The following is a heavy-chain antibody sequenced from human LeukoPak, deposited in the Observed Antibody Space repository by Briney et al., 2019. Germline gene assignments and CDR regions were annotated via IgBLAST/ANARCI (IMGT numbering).Heavy chain of an antibody. CDR3: AKDVAYGSGIYYFDY. V-gene: IGHV3-30*02. Sequence: GGSLRLSCSASGSTFSGYGMYWVRQAPGKGLEWVASIRYDGSDEYYTESVKGRFTISRDNSKNTLSLQMNSLRAEDTAVYYCAKDVAYGSGIYYFDYWGQGTLVTVSS. CDR1: GSTFSGYG. CDR2: IRYDGSDE. D-gene: IGHD3-10*01. J-gene: IGHJ4*02.